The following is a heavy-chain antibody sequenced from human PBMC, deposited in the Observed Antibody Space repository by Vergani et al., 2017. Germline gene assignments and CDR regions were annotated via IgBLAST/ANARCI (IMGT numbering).Heavy chain of an antibody. D-gene: IGHD3-22*01. CDR1: GYTFTGYY. V-gene: IGHV1-2*02. CDR3: ARATYYYDSSGYYYDY. CDR2: INPNSGGT. Sequence: QVLLVQSGAEVKKPGASVRVSCKTSGYTFTGYYMHWVRQAPGQGLEWMGWINPNSGGTNYAQKFQGRVTMTRDTSISTAYMELSRLRSDDTAVYYCARATYYYDSSGYYYDYWGQGTLVTVSS. J-gene: IGHJ4*02.